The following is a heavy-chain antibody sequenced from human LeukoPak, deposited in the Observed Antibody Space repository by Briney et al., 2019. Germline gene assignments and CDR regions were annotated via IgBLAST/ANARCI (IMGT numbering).Heavy chain of an antibody. CDR3: ARVGYGDHDY. CDR1: GGSISSGGYS. CDR2: IYHNGNT. V-gene: IGHV4-30-2*01. J-gene: IGHJ4*02. D-gene: IGHD4-17*01. Sequence: SQTLSLTCAVSGGSISSGGYSWSWIRQPPGKGLEWIGYIYHNGNTYYSPSLKSRVTISVDTSKNQFSLKLSSVTAADTAVYYCARVGYGDHDYWGQGTLVTVSS.